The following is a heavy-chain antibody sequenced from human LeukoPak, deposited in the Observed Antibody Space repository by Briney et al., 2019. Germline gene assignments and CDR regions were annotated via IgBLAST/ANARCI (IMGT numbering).Heavy chain of an antibody. CDR1: GYTFTNYY. J-gene: IGHJ4*01. Sequence: ASVKVSCKASGYTFTNYYIHWVRQAPGQGLEWMGTINPSGDRTSYVQKFQGRVTMTRDPSISTAYMDLSGLRPDDTAVYYCAREGSGYTYGRGSYFDYWGHGILVTVSS. V-gene: IGHV1-46*01. CDR3: AREGSGYTYGRGSYFDY. D-gene: IGHD5-18*01. CDR2: INPSGDRT.